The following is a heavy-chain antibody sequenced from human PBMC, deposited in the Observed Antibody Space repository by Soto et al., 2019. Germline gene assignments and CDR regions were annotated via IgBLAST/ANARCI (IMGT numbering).Heavy chain of an antibody. Sequence: QITLKESGPTLVKPTQTLTLTCTFSGFSLSTSGVGVGWIRQPPGKALEWLALIYWDDDKRYSPSLKSRLTITXXTXKXXVVLTMTNMDPVDTATYYCAHSWYYDSSGYYPFDYWGQGTLVTVSS. CDR1: GFSLSTSGVG. V-gene: IGHV2-5*02. J-gene: IGHJ4*02. CDR3: AHSWYYDSSGYYPFDY. CDR2: IYWDDDK. D-gene: IGHD3-22*01.